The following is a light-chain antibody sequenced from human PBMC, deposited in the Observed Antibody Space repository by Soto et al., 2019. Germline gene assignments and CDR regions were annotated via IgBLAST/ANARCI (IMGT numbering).Light chain of an antibody. Sequence: EIVMTQSPATLSVSPGERATLSCRASQSISSNLAWYQQKPGQAPRLLMFRTSSRATGFPARFSGSGSGTEFNLTISSLQSEDFGVYYCQQYGISHITFGQGTRLEIK. CDR3: QQYGISHIT. J-gene: IGKJ5*01. CDR2: RTS. CDR1: QSISSN. V-gene: IGKV3-15*01.